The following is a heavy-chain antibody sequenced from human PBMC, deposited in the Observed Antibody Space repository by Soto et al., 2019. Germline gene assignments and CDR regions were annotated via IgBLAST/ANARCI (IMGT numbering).Heavy chain of an antibody. CDR3: ARGVSWFGELLYYYFKY. CDR2: ISAYNGNT. V-gene: IGHV1-18*04. D-gene: IGHD3-10*01. Sequence: GASVNCYGKASGYTFTSDVISWVRQAPGQVLDCIGWISAYNGNTNYAQNLQGRVTMTTDTSTSTAYMELRSLRSDDTAVYYCARGVSWFGELLYYYFKYWGQGTLVTVSS. CDR1: GYTFTSDV. J-gene: IGHJ4*02.